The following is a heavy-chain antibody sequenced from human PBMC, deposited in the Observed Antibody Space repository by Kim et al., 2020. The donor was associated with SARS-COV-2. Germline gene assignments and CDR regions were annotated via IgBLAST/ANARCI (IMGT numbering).Heavy chain of an antibody. CDR3: AKDGAVRGVLSAFDI. D-gene: IGHD3-10*01. CDR1: GFTFSSYA. CDR2: IYSGGSST. V-gene: IGHV3-23*03. J-gene: IGHJ3*02. Sequence: GGSLRLSCAASGFTFSSYAMSWVRQAPGKGLEWVSVIYSGGSSTYYADSVKGRFTISRDNSKNTLYLQMNSLRAEDTAVYYCAKDGAVRGVLSAFDIWGQGTMVTVSS.